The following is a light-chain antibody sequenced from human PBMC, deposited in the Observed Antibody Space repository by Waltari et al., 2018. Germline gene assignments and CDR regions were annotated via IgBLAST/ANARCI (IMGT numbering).Light chain of an antibody. V-gene: IGLV1-47*01. CDR1: SSNIGSNY. J-gene: IGLJ2*01. CDR2: RNN. Sequence: QSVLTQPPSASGTPGQRVTISCSGSSSNIGSNYVYWYQQLPGTAPKLLIYRNNQRPQGVPDRFSGSKSGTSASLAISGLRSEDEADYYCAAWDDSLSGLFGGGTKLTVL. CDR3: AAWDDSLSGL.